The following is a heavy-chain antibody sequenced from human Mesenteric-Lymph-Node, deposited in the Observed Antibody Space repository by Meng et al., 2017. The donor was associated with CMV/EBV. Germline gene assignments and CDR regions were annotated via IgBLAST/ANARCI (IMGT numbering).Heavy chain of an antibody. CDR2: INRDETST. CDR1: GFTFSTYW. Sequence: GESLKISCAAASGFTFSTYWMHWVRQAPGKGLVWVSRINRDETSTNYADSVKGRFTISRDNSRNTVFLQMNSLRAGDTAVYYCARDRPLDGMDVWGQGTTVTVSS. V-gene: IGHV3-74*01. J-gene: IGHJ6*02. CDR3: ARDRPLDGMDV.